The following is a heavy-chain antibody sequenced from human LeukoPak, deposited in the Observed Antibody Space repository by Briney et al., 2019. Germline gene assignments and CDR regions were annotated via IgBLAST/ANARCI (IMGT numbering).Heavy chain of an antibody. J-gene: IGHJ4*02. D-gene: IGHD3-10*01. CDR2: IYTSGST. CDR3: ASQLMEGSGRDFDY. Sequence: PSETLSLTCTVSGDSIGFYFWSWIRQPPGKGLEWIGRIYTSGSTNYNPSLKSRVTMSVDTSKNQFSLKLSSVTAADTAVYYCASQLMEGSGRDFDYWGQGTLVTVSS. CDR1: GDSIGFYF. V-gene: IGHV4-4*07.